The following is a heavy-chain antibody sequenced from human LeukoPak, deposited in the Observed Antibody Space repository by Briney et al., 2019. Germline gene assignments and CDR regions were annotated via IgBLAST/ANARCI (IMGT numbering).Heavy chain of an antibody. CDR1: GGSFSGYY. Sequence: SETLSLTCAVYGGSFSGYYWNWIRQPPGKGLEWIGEINNSGSTNYNPSLKSRVTISRDTSKNQFSLKRSSVTAADRAVYYCARHRYYYRSGSYYGAPYYMDVWGKGTTVTISS. CDR3: ARHRYYYRSGSYYGAPYYMDV. D-gene: IGHD3-10*01. CDR2: INNSGST. J-gene: IGHJ6*03. V-gene: IGHV4-34*01.